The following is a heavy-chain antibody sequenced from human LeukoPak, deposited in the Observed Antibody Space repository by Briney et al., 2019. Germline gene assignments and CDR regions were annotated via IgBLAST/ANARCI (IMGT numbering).Heavy chain of an antibody. Sequence: PGGSLRLSCAASGFTFSTCSMKWVRQAPGKGLEWVSSISSSSSYIYYADSLKGRFTISRDNAKNSLFLQMNSLRAEDTAVYYCAREDGQGMDYWGQGTLVTVSS. CDR3: AREDGQGMDY. J-gene: IGHJ4*02. D-gene: IGHD2-8*01. CDR2: ISSSSSYI. CDR1: GFTFSTCS. V-gene: IGHV3-21*01.